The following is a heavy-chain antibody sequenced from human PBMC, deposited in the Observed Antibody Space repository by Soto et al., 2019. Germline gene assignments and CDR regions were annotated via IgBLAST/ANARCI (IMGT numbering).Heavy chain of an antibody. CDR3: ARHPPAVSISDH. CDR1: GGSISSSSYY. V-gene: IGHV4-39*01. J-gene: IGHJ4*02. CDR2: IYYSAST. D-gene: IGHD6-19*01. Sequence: QLQLQESGPGLVKPSETLSLTCTVSGGSISSSSYYWGWIRQPPGKGLEWIGSIYYSASTYYNPPHKRRATTSVDTSKNQFSLKLSSVPAATTAVYYCARHPPAVSISDHWGQGTLVTVSS.